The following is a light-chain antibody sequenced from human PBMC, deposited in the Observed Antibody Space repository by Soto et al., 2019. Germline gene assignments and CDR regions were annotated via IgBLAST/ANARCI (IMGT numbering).Light chain of an antibody. J-gene: IGKJ4*01. CDR2: AAS. Sequence: DIQMTQSPSSVSSSVGDRVTITCRASQGISSWLAWYQKKPGKAPKLLIYAASSLQSGVPSRCSGSGSGTDFTLTISSLQPEDFVTNYCHPANSCPLTFGGGTKVEIK. CDR3: HPANSCPLT. V-gene: IGKV1-12*01. CDR1: QGISSW.